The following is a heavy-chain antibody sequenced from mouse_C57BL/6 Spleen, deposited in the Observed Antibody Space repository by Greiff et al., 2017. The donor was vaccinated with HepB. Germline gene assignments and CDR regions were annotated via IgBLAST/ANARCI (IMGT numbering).Heavy chain of an antibody. V-gene: IGHV14-1*01. CDR1: GFNIKDYY. CDR2: IDPEDGDT. D-gene: IGHD6-1*01. Sequence: VQLQQSGAELVRPGASVKLSCTASGFNIKDYYMHWVKQRPEQGLEWIGRIDPEDGDTEYAPKFQGQATMTADKSSNTAYLQLSSLTSEDTAVYYCAALRLRIAMDYWGQGTSVTVSS. J-gene: IGHJ4*01. CDR3: AALRLRIAMDY.